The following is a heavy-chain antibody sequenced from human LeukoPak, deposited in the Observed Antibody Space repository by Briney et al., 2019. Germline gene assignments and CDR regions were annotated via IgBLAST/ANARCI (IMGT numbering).Heavy chain of an antibody. Sequence: GASVKVSCKASGYTFTGHYMHWVRQAPGQGLEWMGWINPNSGGTNYAQKFQGRVTMTRDTSISTAYMELSRLRSDDTAVYYCARVSLFFGVVPFDYWGQGTLVTVSS. D-gene: IGHD3-3*01. CDR3: ARVSLFFGVVPFDY. CDR2: INPNSGGT. CDR1: GYTFTGHY. J-gene: IGHJ4*02. V-gene: IGHV1-2*02.